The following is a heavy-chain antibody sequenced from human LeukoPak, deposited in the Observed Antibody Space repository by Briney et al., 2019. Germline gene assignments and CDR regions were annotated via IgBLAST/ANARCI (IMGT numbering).Heavy chain of an antibody. V-gene: IGHV4-39*06. J-gene: IGHJ4*02. CDR1: GGSISTSSYY. D-gene: IGHD1-1*01. CDR2: IYYSGGT. Sequence: SETLSLTCTVSGGSISTSSYYWGWIRQPPGKGLEWIGNIYYSGGTYYNPSLKSRVTISVDTSKNHFPLNLSSVTAADTAVYYCARNERRPLDFDFWGQGTLVTVSS. CDR3: ARNERRPLDFDF.